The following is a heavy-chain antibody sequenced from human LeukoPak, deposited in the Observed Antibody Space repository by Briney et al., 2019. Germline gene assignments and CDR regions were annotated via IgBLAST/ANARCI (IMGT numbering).Heavy chain of an antibody. V-gene: IGHV3-23*01. CDR2: ISGSGGST. Sequence: GGSLRLSCAASGFTFSSYALNWVRQAPGQGLEWVSAISGSGGSTYYADSVKGRFTISRDTSKNMLYLQLNSLRAEDTAIYSCSRFRWGDYYYYGVDVWGQGTTVTVSS. CDR3: SRFRWGDYYYYGVDV. J-gene: IGHJ6*02. D-gene: IGHD3-16*01. CDR1: GFTFSSYA.